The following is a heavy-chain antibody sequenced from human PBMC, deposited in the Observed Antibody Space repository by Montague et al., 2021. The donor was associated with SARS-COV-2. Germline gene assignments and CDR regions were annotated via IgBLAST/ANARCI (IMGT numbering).Heavy chain of an antibody. V-gene: IGHV4-31*03. CDR2: VYHTGRT. J-gene: IGHJ5*02. CDR1: GRPLKSGGYY. CDR3: ARDGHSNYNYIDP. Sequence: TLSLTCTVSGRPLKSGGYYWTWIRQHPGKGLEWIGYVYHTGRTYYNPSLKSRVTMSIDMSKNQFSLNLTSVTAADTALYYCARDGHSNYNYIDPWGPGILVTVSS. D-gene: IGHD4-11*01.